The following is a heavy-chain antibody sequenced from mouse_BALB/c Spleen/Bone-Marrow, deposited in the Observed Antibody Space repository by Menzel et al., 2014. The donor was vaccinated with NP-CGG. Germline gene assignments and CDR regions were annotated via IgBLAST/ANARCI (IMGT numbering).Heavy chain of an antibody. CDR2: ISPFSGSS. CDR3: TRSPSTTVVAETMDC. J-gene: IGHJ4*01. Sequence: LQQSGSALVRPGTSVKLSCKASGYTFTSYWMHWVKQSPGQGLEWIGTISPFSGSSNYDEKFKSKATLTVDTSSNTALMQLISRTSDDSAVYYCTRSPSTTVVAETMDCWGQGTSVTVSS. CDR1: GYTFTSYW. V-gene: IGHV1S22*01. D-gene: IGHD1-1*01.